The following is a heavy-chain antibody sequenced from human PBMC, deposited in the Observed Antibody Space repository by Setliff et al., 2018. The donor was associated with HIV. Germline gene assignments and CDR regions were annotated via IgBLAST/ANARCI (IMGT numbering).Heavy chain of an antibody. CDR2: IGTGGDT. D-gene: IGHD5-18*01. J-gene: IGHJ4*02. V-gene: IGHV3-13*01. Sequence: GGSLRLSCEASGFIFSSHDFHWVRQAAGKGLEWVSAIGTGGDTYYVDSVKGRFTISRDNAKNSLFLQMNSLRAEDTAVYYCASIELAAMVPVDYWGQGTLVTVSS. CDR3: ASIELAAMVPVDY. CDR1: GFIFSSHD.